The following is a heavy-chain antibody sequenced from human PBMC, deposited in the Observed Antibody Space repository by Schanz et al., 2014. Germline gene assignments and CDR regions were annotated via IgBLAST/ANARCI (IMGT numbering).Heavy chain of an antibody. V-gene: IGHV3-23*01. CDR3: AKQIHYDILTVTRN. Sequence: DVQLLESGGGLVQPGGSLRLSCAASGFTFNSYAMTWVRQAPGKGLGWVSSISHSGGSKYYADSVKGRFTISRDNSENTMYLQMNSLRAEDTAVYYCAKQIHYDILTVTRNWGQGTLVTVSS. D-gene: IGHD3-9*01. J-gene: IGHJ4*02. CDR1: GFTFNSYA. CDR2: ISHSGGSK.